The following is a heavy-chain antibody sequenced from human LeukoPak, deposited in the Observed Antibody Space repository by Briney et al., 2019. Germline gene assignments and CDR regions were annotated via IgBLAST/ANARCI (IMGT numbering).Heavy chain of an antibody. CDR1: GGSISSGDYY. D-gene: IGHD3-10*01. V-gene: IGHV4-30-4*01. Sequence: SETLSLTCTVSGGSISSGDYYWSWIRQPPGKGLEWIGYIYYSGSTYYNPSLKSRVTISLDTSKNQFSLRLTSVTAAVTADYYCARAIASSGSRLFDYWGQGTLVTVSS. J-gene: IGHJ4*02. CDR3: ARAIASSGSRLFDY. CDR2: IYYSGST.